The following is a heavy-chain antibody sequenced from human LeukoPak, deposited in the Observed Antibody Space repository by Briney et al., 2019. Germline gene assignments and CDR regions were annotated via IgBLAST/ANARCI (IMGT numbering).Heavy chain of an antibody. CDR2: IYTSGIT. V-gene: IGHV4-4*07. CDR3: ARETADLGRSLDY. CDR1: GGSISSYF. Sequence: SETLSLTCTVSGGSISSYFWSWIRQPAGKGLEWIGRIYTSGITNCNPSLKSRVTMSVDTSKNQFSLNLTSVTAADTAVYYCARETADLGRSLDYWGQGTLVTVSS. J-gene: IGHJ4*02. D-gene: IGHD1-1*01.